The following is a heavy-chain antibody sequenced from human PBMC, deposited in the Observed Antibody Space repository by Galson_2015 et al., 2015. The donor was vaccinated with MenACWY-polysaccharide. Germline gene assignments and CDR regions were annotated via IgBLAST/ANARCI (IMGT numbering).Heavy chain of an antibody. V-gene: IGHV1-8*01. CDR3: ARGRYCSGPSCSNYYYYYGMDV. CDR2: TTASSGNA. J-gene: IGHJ6*02. Sequence: SVKVSCKASGYTFTSRDINWVRQAAGQGLEWMGWTTASSGNAVYAQKFQDRVTLTRDTSTSTVYMELSSLRSEDTAVYYCARGRYCSGPSCSNYYYYYGMDVWGQGTTVTVSS. CDR1: GYTFTSRD. D-gene: IGHD2-2*01.